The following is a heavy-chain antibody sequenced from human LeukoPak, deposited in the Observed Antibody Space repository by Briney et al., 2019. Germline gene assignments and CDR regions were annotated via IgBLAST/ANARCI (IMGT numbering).Heavy chain of an antibody. J-gene: IGHJ4*02. V-gene: IGHV1-2*02. D-gene: IGHD3-10*01. CDR3: ARGDGYYYGPGSQTYFDY. CDR2: INPNSGGT. Sequence: ASVKVSCKASGYTFTGYYMHWVRQAPGQGLEWMGWINPNSGGTNYAQKFQGRVTMTRDTSISTAYMELSRLRSDDTAVYYCARGDGYYYGPGSQTYFDYWGQGTLVTVSS. CDR1: GYTFTGYY.